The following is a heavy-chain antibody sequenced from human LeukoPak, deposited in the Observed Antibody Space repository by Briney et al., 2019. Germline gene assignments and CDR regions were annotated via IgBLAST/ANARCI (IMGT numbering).Heavy chain of an antibody. CDR3: ARESSSSNYFDY. Sequence: GGSLRLSCAVSGFMVSSKYMSWVRQAPGKGLEWVSVIYSGGSTNYADSVKGRFTISRDNSKNTLSLQMNSLRAEDTAVYYCARESSSSNYFDYWGQGTLVTVSS. CDR2: IYSGGST. CDR1: GFMVSSKY. D-gene: IGHD6-6*01. J-gene: IGHJ4*02. V-gene: IGHV3-53*01.